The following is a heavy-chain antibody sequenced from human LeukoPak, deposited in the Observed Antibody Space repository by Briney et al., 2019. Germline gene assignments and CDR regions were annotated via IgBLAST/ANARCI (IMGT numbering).Heavy chain of an antibody. J-gene: IGHJ1*01. CDR3: ARGNGYSSSWYGH. Sequence: SETLSPTCAVYGGSFSGYYWSWIRRPPGKGLEWIGEINHSGSTNYNPSLKSRVTISVDTSKNQFSLKLSSVTAADTAVYYCARGNGYSSSWYGHWGQGTLVTVSS. V-gene: IGHV4-34*01. CDR1: GGSFSGYY. CDR2: INHSGST. D-gene: IGHD6-13*01.